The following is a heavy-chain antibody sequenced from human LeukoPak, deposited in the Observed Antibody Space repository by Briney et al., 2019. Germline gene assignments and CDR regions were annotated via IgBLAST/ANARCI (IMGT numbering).Heavy chain of an antibody. CDR1: GYTFTSYD. Sequence: GESLKISCQASGYTFTSYDINWVRQATGQGLEWMGWMNPNSGNTGYAQKFQGRVTMTRNTSISTAYMELSSLRSEDTAVYYCARGRVQYQLLSASDNWFDPWGQGTLVTVSS. CDR3: ARGRVQYQLLSASDNWFDP. CDR2: MNPNSGNT. D-gene: IGHD2-2*01. V-gene: IGHV1-8*01. J-gene: IGHJ5*02.